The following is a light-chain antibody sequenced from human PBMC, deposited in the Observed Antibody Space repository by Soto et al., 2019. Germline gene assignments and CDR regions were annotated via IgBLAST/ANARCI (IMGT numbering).Light chain of an antibody. CDR2: DVS. V-gene: IGLV2-8*01. Sequence: QSALTQPPSASGSPGQSVTISCTGTSRDVGGYNYVSWYQQHPGKAPKLMIYDVSNRPSGVPDRFSGSKSGNTASLTDSGLQAEDEDDYYCSSYAGRDNFVFGTGTKLTVL. J-gene: IGLJ1*01. CDR1: SRDVGGYNY. CDR3: SSYAGRDNFV.